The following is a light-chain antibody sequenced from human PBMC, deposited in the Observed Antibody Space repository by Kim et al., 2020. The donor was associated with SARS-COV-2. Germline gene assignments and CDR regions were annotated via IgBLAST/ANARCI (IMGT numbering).Light chain of an antibody. V-gene: IGLV6-57*03. CDR2: EDK. CDR3: QSYDATSLWV. CDR1: SGSFGSTY. Sequence: KTVALSCTRSSGSFGSTYVQWYQQRPGSVPTIVIYEDKKRPSGVPSRFSGSIDSSSNSASLTISGVETEDEADYYCQSYDATSLWVFGGGTQLTVL. J-gene: IGLJ3*02.